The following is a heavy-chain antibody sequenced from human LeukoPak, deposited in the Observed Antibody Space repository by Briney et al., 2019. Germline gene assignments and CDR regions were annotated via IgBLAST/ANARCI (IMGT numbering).Heavy chain of an antibody. CDR2: IYDSGRT. V-gene: IGHV4-39*01. J-gene: IGHJ6*03. D-gene: IGHD3-22*01. Sequence: SETLSLTCTVSGGSISSTTYYWAWIRLSPGKGLEWIGSIYDSGRTYYNPSLKSRVTMSIATSKNQFSLKLSSVTAADTAVYYCARTIVVVLTTDGHYYMDVWGKGTTVTISS. CDR3: ARTIVVVLTTDGHYYMDV. CDR1: GGSISSTTYY.